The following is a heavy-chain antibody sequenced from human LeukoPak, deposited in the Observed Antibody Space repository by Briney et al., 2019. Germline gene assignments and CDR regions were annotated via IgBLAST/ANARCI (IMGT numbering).Heavy chain of an antibody. V-gene: IGHV1-8*03. CDR1: GYTFTSYD. Sequence: GSSVKVSCKASGYTFTSYDINWVRQATGQGLEWMGWMNPNSGNTGYAQKFQGRVTVTRNTSLSTAYMELSSLGSEETAVYYWARGRFSFLDYWGQGTLVTDSS. D-gene: IGHD3-3*01. J-gene: IGHJ4*02. CDR3: ARGRFSFLDY. CDR2: MNPNSGNT.